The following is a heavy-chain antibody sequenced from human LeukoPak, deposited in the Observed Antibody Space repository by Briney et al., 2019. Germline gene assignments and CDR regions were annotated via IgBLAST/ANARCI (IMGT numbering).Heavy chain of an antibody. CDR2: IYYSGNN. J-gene: IGHJ4*02. CDR1: GGSISSSSYY. Sequence: SETLSLTCTVSGGSISSSSYYWDWIRQPPGKWLEWIGAIYYSGNNNYNPSLKSRVTISVDTSKNQFSLKLSSVTAADAAVYYCARHRIPAALASAFDYWGQGTLVTVSS. CDR3: ARHRIPAALASAFDY. V-gene: IGHV4-39*01. D-gene: IGHD2-2*01.